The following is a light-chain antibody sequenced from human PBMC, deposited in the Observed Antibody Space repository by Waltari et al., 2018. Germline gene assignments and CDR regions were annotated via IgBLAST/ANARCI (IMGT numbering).Light chain of an antibody. CDR3: LQYNSYPWT. CDR1: QSIVGW. J-gene: IGKJ1*01. CDR2: KAS. V-gene: IGKV1-5*03. Sequence: DIQVTQSPSTLSASVGDRVTITCRASQSIVGWLAWYQQKPGKAPRLLIYKASYLESGVPSRFSGSASGTAFTLTISSLQADDFATYYCLQYNSYPWTFGQGTTVEIK.